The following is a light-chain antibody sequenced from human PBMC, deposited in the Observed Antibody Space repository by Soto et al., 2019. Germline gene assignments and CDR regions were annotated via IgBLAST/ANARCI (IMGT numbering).Light chain of an antibody. CDR1: SSDVGGYND. J-gene: IGLJ2*01. CDR3: SSYGGSNTVV. CDR2: EVS. V-gene: IGLV2-8*01. Sequence: QSVLTQPPSASGSPGQSVTISCTGSSSDVGGYNDVSWYQQHPGKAPKLMIYEVSKRPSGVPDRLSGSKSGNTASLTVSGLQAEDDADYYCSSYGGSNTVVFGGGTKLTVL.